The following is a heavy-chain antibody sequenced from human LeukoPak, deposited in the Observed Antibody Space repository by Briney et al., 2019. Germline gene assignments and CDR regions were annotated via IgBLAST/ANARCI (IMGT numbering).Heavy chain of an antibody. V-gene: IGHV3-23*01. CDR2: ISDSGGST. Sequence: GGSLRLSCAASGFTFSTYAMSWVRQAPGKGLQWVSGISDSGGSTYYADSVKGRFTISRDTSKNTLYLQMNSLRDEDTAVYYCARGEDYWGQGTLVTVSS. CDR3: ARGEDY. CDR1: GFTFSTYA. J-gene: IGHJ4*02.